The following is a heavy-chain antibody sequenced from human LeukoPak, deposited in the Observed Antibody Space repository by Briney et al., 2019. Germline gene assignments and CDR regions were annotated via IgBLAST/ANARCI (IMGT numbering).Heavy chain of an antibody. CDR3: ARDIRVVGATLYFDF. Sequence: PSETLSLTCTVSGGSVSGHHWSWIRQPPGKGLEWIGHIHYSGSTNYNAPLKSRVTMSVDTSKNHFSLNLSSVTAADTAAYYCARDIRVVGATLYFDFWGQGTLVTVSS. CDR2: IHYSGST. J-gene: IGHJ4*02. V-gene: IGHV4-59*02. D-gene: IGHD1-26*01. CDR1: GGSVSGHH.